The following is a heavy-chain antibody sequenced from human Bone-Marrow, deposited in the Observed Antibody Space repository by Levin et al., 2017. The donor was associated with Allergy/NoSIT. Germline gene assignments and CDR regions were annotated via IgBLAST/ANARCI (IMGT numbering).Heavy chain of an antibody. D-gene: IGHD1-1*01. CDR3: AHENILTTSSDAFDI. Sequence: SGPTLVKPTQTLTLTCTFSGFSLSTRGVGVAWVRQPPGQALEWLALVYWDDEKRYKSSLESRLTITKDTSKNQVVLTMSNMGPVDTGTYYCAHENILTTSSDAFDIWGQGTMVTVSS. J-gene: IGHJ3*02. CDR1: GFSLSTRGVG. V-gene: IGHV2-5*02. CDR2: VYWDDEK.